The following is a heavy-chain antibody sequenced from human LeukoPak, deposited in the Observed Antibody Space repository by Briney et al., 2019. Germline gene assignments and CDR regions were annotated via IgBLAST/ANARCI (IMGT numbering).Heavy chain of an antibody. D-gene: IGHD6-13*01. CDR3: AKDHAAAADPTRDYYYGMDV. CDR2: ISGSGGST. CDR1: GFTFSSYA. Sequence: GGSLRLSCAASGFTFSSYAMHWVRQAPGKGLEWVSAISGSGGSTYYADSVKGRFTISRDNSKNTLYLQMNSLRAEDTAVYYCAKDHAAAADPTRDYYYGMDVWGQGTTVTVSS. V-gene: IGHV3-23*01. J-gene: IGHJ6*02.